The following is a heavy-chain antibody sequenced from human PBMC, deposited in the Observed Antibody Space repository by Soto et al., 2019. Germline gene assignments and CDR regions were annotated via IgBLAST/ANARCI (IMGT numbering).Heavy chain of an antibody. D-gene: IGHD3-10*01. CDR2: ISPWKGNT. CDR3: ARDLDPSGSYYTDY. Sequence: ASVKVSCKASGYNFMPYGVNWVRQAPGQGLEWMGWISPWKGNTNYAQSFQGRVTMTTDTSTSTAYMELRSLTSDDTAVYYCARDLDPSGSYYTDYWGPGTLVTAPQ. CDR1: GYNFMPYG. V-gene: IGHV1-18*04. J-gene: IGHJ4*02.